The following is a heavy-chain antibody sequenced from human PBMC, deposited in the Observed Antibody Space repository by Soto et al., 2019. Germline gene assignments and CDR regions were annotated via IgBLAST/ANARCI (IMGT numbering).Heavy chain of an antibody. Sequence: QVQLEQSGAEVKKPGSSVKVSCKASGGTFSNYAISWVRQAPGQGLEWMGGIIPIFGTANYAQTLQDRVTITADESTSTAYMELSSLRSDDTAVYYCARSRSAGYVYFDSWGQGTLVTVSS. J-gene: IGHJ4*02. CDR3: ARSRSAGYVYFDS. V-gene: IGHV1-69*12. CDR1: GGTFSNYA. CDR2: IIPIFGTA. D-gene: IGHD3-10*02.